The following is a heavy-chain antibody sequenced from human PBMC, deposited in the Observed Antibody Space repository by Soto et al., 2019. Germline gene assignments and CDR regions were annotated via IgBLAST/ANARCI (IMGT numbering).Heavy chain of an antibody. V-gene: IGHV3-23*01. CDR3: AKDGYSSGY. CDR2: ITASGATT. Sequence: PGGSLRLSCAASEFDFSNYAMAWVRQAPGKGLEWVSHITASGATTYYADSVKGRFTISRDNSKNTLYLQMNSLRAEDTAVYYCAKDGYSSGYWGQGTLVTVSS. CDR1: EFDFSNYA. D-gene: IGHD6-19*01. J-gene: IGHJ4*02.